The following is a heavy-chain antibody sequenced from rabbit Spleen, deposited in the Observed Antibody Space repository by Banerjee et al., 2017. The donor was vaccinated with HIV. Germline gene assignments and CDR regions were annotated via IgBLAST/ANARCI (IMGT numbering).Heavy chain of an antibody. CDR2: IDSGSSGFT. V-gene: IGHV1S45*01. CDR3: ARDAASSFSSYGMDL. Sequence: QEQLVESGGGLVQPEGSLTLTCTASGFSFSFNHYMCWVRQAPGKGPEWIACIDSGSSGFTYFANWAKGRFTSSKTSSTMVTLQMTSLTAADTATYFCARDAASSFSSYGMDLWGPGTLVTVS. CDR1: GFSFSFNHY. D-gene: IGHD8-1*01. J-gene: IGHJ6*01.